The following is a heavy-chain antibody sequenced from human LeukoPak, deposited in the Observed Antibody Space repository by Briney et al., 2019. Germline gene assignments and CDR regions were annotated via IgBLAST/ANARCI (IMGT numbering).Heavy chain of an antibody. Sequence: SETLSLTCTVSGGSISSYYWSWLRQPPGKGLEWIGYIHYSGSTNYNPSLKSRVTISVDTSKNQFSLNLTSVTAADTAVYYCASLRITMIVVVSWYFDYWGQGTLVTVSS. V-gene: IGHV4-59*08. CDR1: GGSISSYY. CDR3: ASLRITMIVVVSWYFDY. J-gene: IGHJ4*02. CDR2: IHYSGST. D-gene: IGHD3-22*01.